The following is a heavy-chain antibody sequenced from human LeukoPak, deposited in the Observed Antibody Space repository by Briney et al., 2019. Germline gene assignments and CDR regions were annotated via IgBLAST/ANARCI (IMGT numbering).Heavy chain of an antibody. Sequence: GGSLRLSCAASGFTYSSYWMSWVRQAPGKGLEWVANIKQDGSEKYYVDSVKGRFTISRDNAKNSLYLQMNSLRAEDTAVYFCARFVTPQHNIVGAPPGGYYFDYWGQGTLVTVSS. CDR3: ARFVTPQHNIVGAPPGGYYFDY. J-gene: IGHJ4*02. V-gene: IGHV3-7*01. D-gene: IGHD1-26*01. CDR2: IKQDGSEK. CDR1: GFTYSSYW.